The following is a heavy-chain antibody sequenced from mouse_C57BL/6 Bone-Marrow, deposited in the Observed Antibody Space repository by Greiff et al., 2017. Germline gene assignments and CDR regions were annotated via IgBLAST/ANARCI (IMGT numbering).Heavy chain of an antibody. Sequence: VQLKQSGAVLVRPGASVKLSCTASGFNIKDDYMHWVKQRPEQGLEWIGGIDTENGDTEYASKFQGKANITAVTSSNTAYLQLISLTSENTAVYEGTTSYYDDGVGFAYWGQGTLVTVSA. CDR2: IDTENGDT. CDR3: TTSYYDDGVGFAY. J-gene: IGHJ3*01. CDR1: GFNIKDDY. D-gene: IGHD2-4*01. V-gene: IGHV14-4*01.